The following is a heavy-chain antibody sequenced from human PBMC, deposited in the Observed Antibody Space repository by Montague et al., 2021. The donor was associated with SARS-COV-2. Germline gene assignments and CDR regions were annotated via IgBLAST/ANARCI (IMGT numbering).Heavy chain of an antibody. CDR1: GFSLSTSGMC. V-gene: IGHV2-70*01. D-gene: IGHD6-13*01. Sequence: PPLVKPTQTLTLTCTFSGFSLSTSGMCVSWIRQPPGKALEWLALIDWDDDKYYSTSLKTRLTISKDTSKNQVVLTMTNMDPVDTATYYCARMAEQQLVLSGGYYYYGMDVWGQGTTVTVSS. J-gene: IGHJ6*02. CDR2: IDWDDDK. CDR3: ARMAEQQLVLSGGYYYYGMDV.